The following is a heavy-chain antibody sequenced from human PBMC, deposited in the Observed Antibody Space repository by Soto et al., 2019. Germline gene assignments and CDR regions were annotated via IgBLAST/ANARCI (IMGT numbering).Heavy chain of an antibody. CDR3: TRGRQGWGQR. CDR2: LTWSGGTR. J-gene: IGHJ1*01. D-gene: IGHD6-19*01. CDR1: GFTFDGYA. Sequence: PGGSLRLSCVASGFTFDGYAMYWARQAPGKGLEWVSGLTWSGGTRDYADSVKGRFTISRDHAKSSVSLQMAGRRVEATALHYWTRGRQGWGQRRGRGTLVAIAS. V-gene: IGHV3-9*01.